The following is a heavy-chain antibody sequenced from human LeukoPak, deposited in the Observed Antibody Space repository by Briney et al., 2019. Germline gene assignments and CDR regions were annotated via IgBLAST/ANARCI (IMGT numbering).Heavy chain of an antibody. J-gene: IGHJ3*02. CDR2: ISSNGGST. V-gene: IGHV3-64*01. Sequence: GRSLRLSCAASGFTFSSYAMHWVRQAPGKGLEYVSAISSNGGSTYYANSVKGRFTISRDNSKNTLYLQMGSLRAEDMAVYYCARGYSYGPHDAFDIWGQGTMVTVSS. D-gene: IGHD5-18*01. CDR3: ARGYSYGPHDAFDI. CDR1: GFTFSSYA.